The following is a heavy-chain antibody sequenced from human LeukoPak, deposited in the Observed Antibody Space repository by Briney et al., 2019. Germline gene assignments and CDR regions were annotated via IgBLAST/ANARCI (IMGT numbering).Heavy chain of an antibody. D-gene: IGHD5-18*01. V-gene: IGHV4-59*08. CDR1: GGSISSYY. Sequence: KTSETLSLTCTVSGGSISSYYWSWIRQPPGKGLEWIGYIYYSGSTNYNPSLKSRVTISVDTSKNQFSLKLSSVTAADTAVYYCARNSYGYMSFDYWGQGTLVTVSS. CDR3: ARNSYGYMSFDY. J-gene: IGHJ4*02. CDR2: IYYSGST.